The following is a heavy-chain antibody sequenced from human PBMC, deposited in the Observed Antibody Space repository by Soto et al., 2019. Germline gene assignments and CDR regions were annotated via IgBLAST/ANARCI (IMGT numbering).Heavy chain of an antibody. CDR3: ASATSIAVAGKES. J-gene: IGHJ4*02. Sequence: QVQLVQSGGEVKKPGASVKVSCKASGDTVTNYGISWVRQAPGQGLEWMGWISFYNGHTNYAQKLQGRVTLTTDTSTSTACMELRSLRSDDTAVYYCASATSIAVAGKESWGQGTLVTVSS. V-gene: IGHV1-18*01. D-gene: IGHD6-19*01. CDR2: ISFYNGHT. CDR1: GDTVTNYG.